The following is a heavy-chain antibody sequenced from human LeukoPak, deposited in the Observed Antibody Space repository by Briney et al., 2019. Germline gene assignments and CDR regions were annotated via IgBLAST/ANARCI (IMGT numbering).Heavy chain of an antibody. CDR3: AKGGDGYDSSDDWYYYGMDV. J-gene: IGHJ6*02. CDR2: ISYDGSNK. CDR1: GSTFSSYG. V-gene: IGHV3-30*18. Sequence: GGSLRLSCAASGSTFSSYGMHWVRQAPGKGLEWVAVISYDGSNKYYADSVKGRFTISRDNSKNTLYLQMNSLRAEDTAVYYCAKGGDGYDSSDDWYYYGMDVWGQGTTVTVSS. D-gene: IGHD3-22*01.